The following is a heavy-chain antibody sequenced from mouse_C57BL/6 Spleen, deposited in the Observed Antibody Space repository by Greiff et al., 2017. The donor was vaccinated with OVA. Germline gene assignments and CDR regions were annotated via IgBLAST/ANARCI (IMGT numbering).Heavy chain of an antibody. CDR1: GFTFSSYA. D-gene: IGHD1-1*01. CDR3: AREPIYYYGSSYYYAMDY. V-gene: IGHV5-4*01. CDR2: ISDGGSYT. J-gene: IGHJ4*01. Sequence: EVKVVESGGGLVKPGGSLKLSCAASGFTFSSYAMSWVRQTPEKRLEWVATISDGGSYTYYPDNVKGRFTISRDNAKNNLYLQMSHLKSEDTAMYYCAREPIYYYGSSYYYAMDYWGQGTSVTVSS.